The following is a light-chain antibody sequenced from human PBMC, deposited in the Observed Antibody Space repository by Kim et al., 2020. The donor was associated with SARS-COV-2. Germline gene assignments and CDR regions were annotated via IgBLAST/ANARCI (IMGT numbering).Light chain of an antibody. J-gene: IGKJ4*01. CDR3: QQRNDWPLT. CDR1: QSVSKY. Sequence: EVVLTQSPATLSLSPGERATLSCRASQSVSKYLAWYQQKPGQAPRLLIYDTSNRATGIPARFTGSGFGTDFSLTISSLEPEEFAVYYCQQRNDWPLTFGGGTKVDIK. V-gene: IGKV3-11*01. CDR2: DTS.